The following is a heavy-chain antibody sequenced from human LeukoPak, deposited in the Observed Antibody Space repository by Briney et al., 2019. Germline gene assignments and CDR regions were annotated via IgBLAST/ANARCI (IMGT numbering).Heavy chain of an antibody. CDR1: GYTFTGYY. V-gene: IGHV1-2*06. Sequence: ASVKVSCKASGYTFTGYYMHWVRQAPGQGLEWMGRINPNSGGTNYAQKLQGRVTMTTDTSTSTAYMELRSLRSDDTAVYYCARVIVVVPAAIGNWFDPWGQGTLVTVSS. CDR2: INPNSGGT. D-gene: IGHD2-2*01. CDR3: ARVIVVVPAAIGNWFDP. J-gene: IGHJ5*02.